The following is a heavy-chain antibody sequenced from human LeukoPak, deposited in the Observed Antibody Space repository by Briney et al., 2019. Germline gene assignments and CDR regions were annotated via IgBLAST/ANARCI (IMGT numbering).Heavy chain of an antibody. J-gene: IGHJ1*01. CDR1: GYSISSGYY. CDR2: IYHSGST. CDR3: ARDVSSGWFLEYFQH. D-gene: IGHD6-19*01. Sequence: SETLSLTCTVSGYSISSGYYWGWIRQPPGKGLEWIGSIYHSGSTYYNPSLKSRVTISVDTSKNQFSLKLSSVTAADTAVYYCARDVSSGWFLEYFQHWGQGTLVTVSS. V-gene: IGHV4-38-2*02.